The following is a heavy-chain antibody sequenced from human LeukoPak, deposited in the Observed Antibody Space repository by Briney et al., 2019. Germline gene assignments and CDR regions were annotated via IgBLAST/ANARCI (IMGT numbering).Heavy chain of an antibody. CDR3: ARHSNSWYYFDY. CDR1: GGSISSYY. CDR2: IYYSGTT. Sequence: SETLSLTCTVSGGSISSYYWSWIRQPPGKGLEWIGYIYYSGTTNYNPSLKSRVTISVDTSKNHFSLRLSSVTAADTAVYYCARHSNSWYYFDYWGQGTLVTVSS. J-gene: IGHJ4*02. D-gene: IGHD6-13*01. V-gene: IGHV4-59*01.